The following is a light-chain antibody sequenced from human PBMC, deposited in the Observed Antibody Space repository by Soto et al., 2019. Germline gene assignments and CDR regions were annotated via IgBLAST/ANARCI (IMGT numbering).Light chain of an antibody. J-gene: IGKJ5*01. CDR2: GVS. CDR1: QSVSSNY. CDR3: QQYAPSPAFT. V-gene: IGKV3-20*01. Sequence: ETVLTQSPGTLSLSPGERATLSCRASQSVSSNYLVWYQQKPGQAPRLLISGVSTRATGIPDRFSGIGSGTDFTLTISRLEPEDVAVYYCQQYAPSPAFTFDQGTRVEIK.